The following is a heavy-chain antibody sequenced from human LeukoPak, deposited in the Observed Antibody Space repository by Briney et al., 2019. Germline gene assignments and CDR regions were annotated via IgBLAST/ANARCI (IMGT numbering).Heavy chain of an antibody. Sequence: GGSLRLSCAASGFTFRNYVIHWVRQAPGKGLEWVSTISGGGGSTYYADSVKGRFTISRDNSKNTLYLQVNSLRAEDTAVYYCAKGGKWDVTPFDYWGQGTLVTVSS. CDR3: AKGGKWDVTPFDY. V-gene: IGHV3-23*01. D-gene: IGHD1-26*01. CDR1: GFTFRNYV. CDR2: ISGGGGST. J-gene: IGHJ4*02.